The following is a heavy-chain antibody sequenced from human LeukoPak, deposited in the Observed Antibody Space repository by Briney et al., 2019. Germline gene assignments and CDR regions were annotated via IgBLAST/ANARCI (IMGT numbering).Heavy chain of an antibody. D-gene: IGHD3-16*01. CDR2: ISYDGSNK. J-gene: IGHJ4*02. CDR3: ARVSDYVWGSLSY. Sequence: PGGSLRLSCAASGFTFSSYGMHWVRQAPGKGLEWVAVISYDGSNKYYADSVKGRFTISRDNSKNTLYLQMNSLRAEDTAVYYCARVSDYVWGSLSYWGQGTLVTASS. V-gene: IGHV3-30*03. CDR1: GFTFSSYG.